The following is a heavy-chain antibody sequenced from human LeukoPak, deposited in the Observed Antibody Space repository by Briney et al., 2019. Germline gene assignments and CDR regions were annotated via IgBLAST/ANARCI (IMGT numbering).Heavy chain of an antibody. V-gene: IGHV1-69-2*01. D-gene: IGHD3-22*01. CDR3: ATGDCITMIVVVPFQH. J-gene: IGHJ1*01. CDR2: VDPEDGET. CDR1: GYTFTDYY. Sequence: ASVKISCKVSGYTFTDYYMHWVQQAPGKGLEWMGLVDPEDGETIYAEKFQGRVTITADTSTDTAYMELSSLRSEDTAVYYCATGDCITMIVVVPFQHWGQGTLVTVSS.